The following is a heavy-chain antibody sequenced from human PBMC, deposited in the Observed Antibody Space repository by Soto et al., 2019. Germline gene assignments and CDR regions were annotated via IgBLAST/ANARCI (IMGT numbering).Heavy chain of an antibody. CDR3: SRGTYYPQSSGLHADY. D-gene: IGHD3-22*01. V-gene: IGHV3-30*03. CDR1: GFSFNDYA. CDR2: ISSDGHHQ. J-gene: IGHJ4*02. Sequence: QVQLVESGGGEVQPGGSLGVSCETSGFSFNDYAMYGVRQAPGQGLGWGAIISSDGHHQFYLDNLRGRFTVSRDNSKNTLYLQMNSLRPEDTAVYYCSRGTYYPQSSGLHADYWGPGTVVTVSS.